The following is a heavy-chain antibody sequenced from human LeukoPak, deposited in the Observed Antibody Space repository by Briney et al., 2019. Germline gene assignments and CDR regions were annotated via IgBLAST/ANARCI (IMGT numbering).Heavy chain of an antibody. V-gene: IGHV3-21*01. J-gene: IGHJ1*01. CDR3: ARDGGDYYDSSGYPFHH. CDR1: GXTFTDYT. D-gene: IGHD3-22*01. CDR2: MSGIGGFV. Sequence: GGSLRLSCAASGXTFTDYTLNWVRQAPGKGLEWVSSMSGIGGFVHYADSVKGRFTISRDNAKKSLYLQMNSLRAGDTAVYYCARDGGDYYDSSGYPFHHWGQGTLVTVSS.